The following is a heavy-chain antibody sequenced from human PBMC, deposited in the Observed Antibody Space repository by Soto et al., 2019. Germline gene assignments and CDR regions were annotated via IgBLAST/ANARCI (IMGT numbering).Heavy chain of an antibody. V-gene: IGHV1-18*01. CDR1: GYTFTSYG. D-gene: IGHD6-13*01. CDR2: ISAYNGNT. Sequence: ASVKVSCKASGYTFTSYGISWVRQAPGQGLERMGWISAYNGNTNYAQKLQGRVTMTTDTSTSTAYMELRSLRSDDTAVYYCAAEGPPGIAAAGPNGMDVWGQGTTVTVSS. CDR3: AAEGPPGIAAAGPNGMDV. J-gene: IGHJ6*02.